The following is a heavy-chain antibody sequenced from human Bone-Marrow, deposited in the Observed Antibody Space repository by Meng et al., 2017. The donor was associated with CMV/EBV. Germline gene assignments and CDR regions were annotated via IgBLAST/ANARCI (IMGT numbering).Heavy chain of an antibody. CDR2: IDHSGNS. D-gene: IGHD3-16*01. J-gene: IGHJ5*02. V-gene: IGHV4-4*02. CDR1: GASITTTKW. CDR3: ARVREHTSLGNYWFDP. Sequence: SEPLSLTCTVSGASITTTKWWTWVRQTPGKVLEWVGEIDHSGNSNSNPSLKSRLTLSLDTSKNYLSLTMTSVTAEDTAIYYCARVREHTSLGNYWFDPWGQGTLVTVSS.